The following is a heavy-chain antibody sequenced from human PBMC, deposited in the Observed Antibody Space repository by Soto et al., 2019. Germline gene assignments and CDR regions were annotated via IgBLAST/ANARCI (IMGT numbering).Heavy chain of an antibody. J-gene: IGHJ1*01. V-gene: IGHV3-30*14. Sequence: GGSLRLSCAASGFTFSSYAMHWVRQAPGKGLEWVAVISYDGSNKYYADSVKGRFTISRDNSKNTLYLQMSSLRAEDTAVYYCVSPSIAAAGWGYFQHWGQGTLVTVSS. CDR2: ISYDGSNK. CDR3: VSPSIAAAGWGYFQH. CDR1: GFTFSSYA. D-gene: IGHD6-13*01.